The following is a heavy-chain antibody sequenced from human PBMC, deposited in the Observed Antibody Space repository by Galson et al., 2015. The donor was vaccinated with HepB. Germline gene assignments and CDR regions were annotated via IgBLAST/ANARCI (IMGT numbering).Heavy chain of an antibody. Sequence: LRLSCAASGFTFSSYAMGWVRQAPGRGLEYVSAMSGNTGDTYYADSVKGRFTISRDNSKNTLYLQMNSLRAEDTAVYYCAKRGPGYCSSTTCYKIFDYWGQGTQVTVSS. V-gene: IGHV3-23*01. CDR3: AKRGPGYCSSTTCYKIFDY. J-gene: IGHJ4*02. D-gene: IGHD2-2*02. CDR2: MSGNTGDT. CDR1: GFTFSSYA.